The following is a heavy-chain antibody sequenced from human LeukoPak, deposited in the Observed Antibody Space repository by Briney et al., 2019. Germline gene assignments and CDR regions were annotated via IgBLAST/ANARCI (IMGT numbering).Heavy chain of an antibody. CDR3: ARDRYSYDREGAFEI. D-gene: IGHD5-18*01. Sequence: ASVKVSCKASVGTFSSYAIRWVRQAPGQGLEWMGRIIPILGIANYAQKFQGRVTITADESTSTAYMELSSLRSEDTAVYYCARDRYSYDREGAFEIWGQGTMVTVSS. J-gene: IGHJ3*02. CDR2: IIPILGIA. V-gene: IGHV1-69*04. CDR1: VGTFSSYA.